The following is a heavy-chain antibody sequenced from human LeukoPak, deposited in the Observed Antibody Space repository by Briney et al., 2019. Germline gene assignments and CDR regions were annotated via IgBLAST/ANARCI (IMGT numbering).Heavy chain of an antibody. V-gene: IGHV1-69*04. J-gene: IGHJ6*02. CDR3: ARDGYTPTYYYYGMDV. Sequence: ASVKVSCKASGGTFSSYAISWVRQAPGQGLEWMGRIIPILGIANYAQKFQGRVAITADKSTSTAYMELSSLRSEDTAVYYCARDGYTPTYYYYGMDVWGQGTTVTVSS. D-gene: IGHD5-24*01. CDR2: IIPILGIA. CDR1: GGTFSSYA.